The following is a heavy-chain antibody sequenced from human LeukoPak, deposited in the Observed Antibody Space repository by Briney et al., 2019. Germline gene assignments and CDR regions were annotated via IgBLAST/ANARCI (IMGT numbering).Heavy chain of an antibody. V-gene: IGHV3-7*01. CDR2: IKDDGSDK. Sequence: PGGSLRLSCAASGFTFSSAWMTWVRQAPGKGLEWVATIKDDGSDKYYVDSVKGRFTISRDNAKKSLWLQMNSLRVEDTAVYYCARLFGGVTTFDYWGQGALVTVSS. J-gene: IGHJ4*02. CDR3: ARLFGGVTTFDY. D-gene: IGHD4-17*01. CDR1: GFTFSSAW.